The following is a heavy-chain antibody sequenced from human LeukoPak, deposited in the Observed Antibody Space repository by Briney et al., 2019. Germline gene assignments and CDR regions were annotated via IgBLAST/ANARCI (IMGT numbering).Heavy chain of an antibody. D-gene: IGHD2-2*01. Sequence: GGSLRLSCAASGFTFSSYGMHWVRQAPGKGLEWVAFIRYDGSNKYYADSVKGRFTISRDNSKNTLYLQMNSLRAEDTAVYYCAKEVPAAIPGSDYWGQGTLVTVSS. CDR3: AKEVPAAIPGSDY. CDR2: IRYDGSNK. J-gene: IGHJ4*02. CDR1: GFTFSSYG. V-gene: IGHV3-30*02.